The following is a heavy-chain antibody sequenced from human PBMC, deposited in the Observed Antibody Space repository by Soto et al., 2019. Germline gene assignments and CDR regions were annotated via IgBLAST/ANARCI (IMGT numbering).Heavy chain of an antibody. Sequence: ASVKVSCKASGYTFTSNYMHWVRQAPGQGLEWMGIINPSGGSTSYAQKFQGRVTMTRDTSTSTVYMELSSLRSEDTAVYYCARDRRKEQWLDDYYYYGMDVWGQGTTVTVS. CDR1: GYTFTSNY. V-gene: IGHV1-46*01. CDR2: INPSGGST. CDR3: ARDRRKEQWLDDYYYYGMDV. D-gene: IGHD6-19*01. J-gene: IGHJ6*02.